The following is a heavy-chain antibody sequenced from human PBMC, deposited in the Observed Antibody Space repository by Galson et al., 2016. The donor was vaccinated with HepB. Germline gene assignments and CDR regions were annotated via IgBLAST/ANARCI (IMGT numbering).Heavy chain of an antibody. CDR2: ISGSGAAT. Sequence: SLRLSCAASGFTFSSYSMNWVRQAPGKGLEWVSVISGSGAATYYADSVKGRFTISRDNSKNTLYLQMNSLRAEDTAIYYCTKDRFSYGSRSLDYWGQGTLITVSS. CDR1: GFTFSSYS. V-gene: IGHV3-23*01. CDR3: TKDRFSYGSRSLDY. J-gene: IGHJ4*02. D-gene: IGHD3-16*01.